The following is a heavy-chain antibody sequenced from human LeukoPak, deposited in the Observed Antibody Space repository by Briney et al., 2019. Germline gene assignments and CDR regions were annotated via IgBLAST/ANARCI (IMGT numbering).Heavy chain of an antibody. CDR3: ARDLHQYYYDSSGYLEGDYFDY. Sequence: SETLSLTCTVSGGSISSYYWGWIRQPPGKGLEWIGNIFYSGSTYYNASLKSRVTISVDTSKNQFSLKLRSVTAADTAVYYCARDLHQYYYDSSGYLEGDYFDYWGQGTLVTVSS. D-gene: IGHD3-22*01. V-gene: IGHV4-39*01. J-gene: IGHJ4*02. CDR2: IFYSGST. CDR1: GGSISSYY.